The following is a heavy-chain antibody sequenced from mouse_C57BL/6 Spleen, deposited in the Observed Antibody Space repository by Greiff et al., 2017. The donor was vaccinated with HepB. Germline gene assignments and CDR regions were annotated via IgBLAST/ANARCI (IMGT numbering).Heavy chain of an antibody. J-gene: IGHJ1*03. V-gene: IGHV5-6*01. CDR1: GFTFSSYG. CDR2: ISSGGSYT. CDR3: ARQRAMITTWYFDV. D-gene: IGHD2-4*01. Sequence: EVKLQESGGDLVKPGGSLKLSCAASGFTFSSYGMSWVRQTPDKRLEWVATISSGGSYTYYPDSVKGRFTISRDNAKNTLYLQMSSLKSEDTAMYYCARQRAMITTWYFDVWGTGTTVTVSS.